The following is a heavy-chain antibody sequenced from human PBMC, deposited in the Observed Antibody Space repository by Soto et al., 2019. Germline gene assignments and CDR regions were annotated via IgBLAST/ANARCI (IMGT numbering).Heavy chain of an antibody. V-gene: IGHV1-69*10. Sequence: AVKVSCKTSGDNFKKNVFTWVRQAPGQGLEWMGGTIPALGKTHYIEKFQGRVTITVDDATRTVYMEVRDLTSEDTAVYYCASDLVGASDSYGLDVWGQGTPVTVSS. CDR1: GDNFKKNV. CDR3: ASDLVGASDSYGLDV. D-gene: IGHD1-26*01. CDR2: TIPALGKT. J-gene: IGHJ6*02.